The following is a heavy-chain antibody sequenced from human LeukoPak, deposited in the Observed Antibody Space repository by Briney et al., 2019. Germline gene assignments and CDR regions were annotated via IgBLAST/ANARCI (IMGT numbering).Heavy chain of an antibody. CDR2: ISGDGGST. V-gene: IGHV3-43*02. J-gene: IGHJ4*02. D-gene: IGHD3-22*01. Sequence: GGSLRLSCAASGFTFDDYAMHWVRQAPGKGLEWVSLISGDGGSTYYADSVKGRFTISRDNSRNSLYLQMNSPRTEDTALYYCAKETSGDSSGYYFDYWGQGTLVTVSS. CDR1: GFTFDDYA. CDR3: AKETSGDSSGYYFDY.